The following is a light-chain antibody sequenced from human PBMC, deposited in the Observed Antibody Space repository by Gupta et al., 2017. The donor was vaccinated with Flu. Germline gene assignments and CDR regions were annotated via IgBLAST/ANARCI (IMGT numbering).Light chain of an antibody. CDR2: SDN. CDR3: ATWDDSLNAWL. V-gene: IGLV1-44*01. Sequence: TVNWYQQLPGTAPKLLIYSDNQRPSGVPDRFSGSKSDTSASLAISGLPSEDEADYSCATWDDSLNAWLYGGGTKLTLL. CDR1: T. J-gene: IGLJ3*02.